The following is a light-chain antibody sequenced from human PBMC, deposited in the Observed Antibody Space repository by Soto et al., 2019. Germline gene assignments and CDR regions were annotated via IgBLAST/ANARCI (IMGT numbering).Light chain of an antibody. V-gene: IGLV1-47*02. CDR2: SDN. Sequence: QSVLTQSPSASGTPGQRVTISCSGSSSNIGSQFVYWYQQLPGTAPKFLIYSDNQRPSGVPDRFSGSKSGSSASLAISGLRSEDEADYYCATWDDSLSVLFGTGTKVTVL. CDR1: SSNIGSQF. CDR3: ATWDDSLSVL. J-gene: IGLJ1*01.